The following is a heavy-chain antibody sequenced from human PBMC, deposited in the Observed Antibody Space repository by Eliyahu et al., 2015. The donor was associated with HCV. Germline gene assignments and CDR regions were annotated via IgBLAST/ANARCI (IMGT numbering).Heavy chain of an antibody. D-gene: IGHD1-26*01. CDR2: ISSSNTI. V-gene: IGHV3-48*01. Sequence: EVQLVESGGGLVQPGGSLRLSCAASGFTFSSYGMNWVRQAPGKGLEWVSYISSSNTIYYADSVKGRFTISRDNAKNSLSLQMNSLRAEDTAVYYCTRLQVGASFGYWGQGTLVTVSS. CDR1: GFTFSSYG. CDR3: TRLQVGASFGY. J-gene: IGHJ4*02.